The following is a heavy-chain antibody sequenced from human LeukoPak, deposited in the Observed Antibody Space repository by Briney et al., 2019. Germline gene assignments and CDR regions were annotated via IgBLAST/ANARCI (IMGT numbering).Heavy chain of an antibody. D-gene: IGHD6-13*01. Sequence: GGSLRLSCAASGFTFSSYAMSWVRQAPGKGLQWVALISYDGSNKDYVDSVKGRFTISRDNSKNTLYLQMNSLRPEDTAIYYCARGVAAAGTWSFDYWGQGSLVTVSS. J-gene: IGHJ4*02. V-gene: IGHV3-30*03. CDR1: GFTFSSYA. CDR3: ARGVAAAGTWSFDY. CDR2: ISYDGSNK.